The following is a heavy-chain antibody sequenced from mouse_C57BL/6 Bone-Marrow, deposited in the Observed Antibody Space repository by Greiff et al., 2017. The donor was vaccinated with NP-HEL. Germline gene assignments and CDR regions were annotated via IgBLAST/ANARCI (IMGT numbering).Heavy chain of an antibody. V-gene: IGHV14-4*01. Sequence: VQLQQSGAELVRPGASVKLSCTASGFNFKDDYMHWVKQRPEQGLEWIGWIDPENGGTDYASKFKGKATITVDTSSNTASLQLSSLTSEDTAGYYCTKCGSSSWDFDDWGTGTTVTVSS. CDR2: IDPENGGT. D-gene: IGHD1-1*01. CDR3: TKCGSSSWDFDD. J-gene: IGHJ1*03. CDR1: GFNFKDDY.